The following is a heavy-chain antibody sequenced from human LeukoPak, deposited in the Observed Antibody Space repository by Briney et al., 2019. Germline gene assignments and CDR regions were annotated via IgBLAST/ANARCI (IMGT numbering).Heavy chain of an antibody. J-gene: IGHJ4*02. Sequence: GGSLRLSCAASGFTFSSYAMSWVRQAPGKGLEWVSAISGSGGSTYYADSVKGRFTISRDNSKNTLYLQMNSLRAEDTAVYYCAKGLEYYDSSGYYTSFDYWGQGTLVTVSS. V-gene: IGHV3-23*01. CDR3: AKGLEYYDSSGYYTSFDY. D-gene: IGHD3-22*01. CDR2: ISGSGGST. CDR1: GFTFSSYA.